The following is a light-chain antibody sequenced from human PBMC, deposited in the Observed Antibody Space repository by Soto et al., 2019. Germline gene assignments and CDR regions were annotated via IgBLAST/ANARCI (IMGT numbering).Light chain of an antibody. CDR3: QQYYSSHLT. CDR1: QSVSSSF. V-gene: IGKV3-20*01. Sequence: EIVLTQSPGTLSWSPGERATLSGRASQSVSSSFLTWYQQKPRQAPSLLIFGASNRTTGIPNRFSGSGSGTDFNLTISRLEPEDFAVYYCQQYYSSHLTFGGGTKVEIK. J-gene: IGKJ4*01. CDR2: GAS.